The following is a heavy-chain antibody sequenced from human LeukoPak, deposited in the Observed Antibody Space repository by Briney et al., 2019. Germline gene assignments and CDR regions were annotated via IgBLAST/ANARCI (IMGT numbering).Heavy chain of an antibody. CDR1: GVSFSGFY. CDR3: ARASSKGGSYDY. CDR2: INHSGST. Sequence: SETLSLTCAVYGVSFSGFYWSWIRQPPGKGLEWIGEINHSGSTYYNPSLKSRVTISVDRSKNQFSLKLSSVTAADTAVYYCARASSKGGSYDYWGQGTLVTVSS. V-gene: IGHV4-34*01. D-gene: IGHD3-16*01. J-gene: IGHJ4*02.